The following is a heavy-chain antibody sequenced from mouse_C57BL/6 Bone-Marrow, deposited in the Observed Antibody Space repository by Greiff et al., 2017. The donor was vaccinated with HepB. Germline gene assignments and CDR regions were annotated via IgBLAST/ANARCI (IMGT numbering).Heavy chain of an antibody. V-gene: IGHV1-55*01. CDR1: GYTFTSYW. Sequence: QVQLQQPGAELVKPGASVKMSCKASGYTFTSYWITWVKQRPGRGLEWIGDIYPGSGSTNYNEKFKSKATLTVDTPSSTAYMQRSSLTSEDSAVYYCERRPLYSSNSSFADWGKGTLVTVSA. J-gene: IGHJ3*01. D-gene: IGHD1-1*01. CDR3: ERRPLYSSNSSFAD. CDR2: IYPGSGST.